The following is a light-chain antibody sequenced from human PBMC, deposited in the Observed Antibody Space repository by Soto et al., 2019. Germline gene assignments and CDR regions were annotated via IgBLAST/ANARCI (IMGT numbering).Light chain of an antibody. Sequence: QSVLTQPASVSGSLGQSITISCTGTSSDVGYYDYVSWYQQHPGKAPKLMIYEVTNRPSGVSNRFSGSKSGNTASLTISGLQAEDEADDYCSSYTTSSTYVFGTGTKLTVL. CDR1: SSDVGYYDY. CDR2: EVT. CDR3: SSYTTSSTYV. V-gene: IGLV2-14*01. J-gene: IGLJ1*01.